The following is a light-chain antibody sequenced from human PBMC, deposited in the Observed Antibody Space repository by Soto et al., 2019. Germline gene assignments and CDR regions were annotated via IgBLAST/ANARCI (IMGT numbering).Light chain of an antibody. CDR1: QSVSSNS. V-gene: IGKV3-20*01. CDR2: LAC. J-gene: IGKJ1*01. Sequence: EIVLTQSPGTLSLSPGDRATLSCRASQSVSSNSLAWYQQKPGQAPRLLIYLACIRATGIPDRFSGSGSGTDFTLTINRLEPEDFAVYYCQQYGSSPRTFGQGTKVEVK. CDR3: QQYGSSPRT.